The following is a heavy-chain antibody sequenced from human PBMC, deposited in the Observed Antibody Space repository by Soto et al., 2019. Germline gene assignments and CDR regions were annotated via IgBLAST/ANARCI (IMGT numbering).Heavy chain of an antibody. CDR3: ARVSIIGSYSHFDY. Sequence: PSHTLSLTCVISGDSVSSNSAALNWIRQSPSRGLEWLARTYYTSKWYNDYAVSVKSRITINADTSKNQFSLQLNSVTPEDTAVYYCARVSIIGSYSHFDYWGQGTLVTVSS. V-gene: IGHV6-1*01. CDR2: TYYTSKWYN. CDR1: GDSVSSNSAA. J-gene: IGHJ4*01. D-gene: IGHD1-26*01.